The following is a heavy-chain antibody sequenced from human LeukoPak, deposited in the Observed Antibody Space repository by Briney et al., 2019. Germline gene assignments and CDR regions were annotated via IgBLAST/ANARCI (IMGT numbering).Heavy chain of an antibody. CDR1: GFTFSSYS. J-gene: IGHJ4*02. CDR3: AKVMTAVTSGFDY. V-gene: IGHV3-23*01. CDR2: ISGSGAST. D-gene: IGHD4-17*01. Sequence: HPGGSLRLSCAASGFTFSSYSLNWVRQAPGKGLEWVSAISGSGASTYYADSVQGRFTISRDNSKSTVYLQMNSLRAEDTAVYYCAKVMTAVTSGFDYWGQGTLVTVSS.